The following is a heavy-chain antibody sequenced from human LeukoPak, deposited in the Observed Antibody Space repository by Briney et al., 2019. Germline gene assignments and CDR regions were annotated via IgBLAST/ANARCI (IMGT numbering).Heavy chain of an antibody. CDR1: GGSISSSSYY. CDR2: IYTSGST. J-gene: IGHJ5*02. V-gene: IGHV4-61*05. Sequence: SETLSLTCTVSGGSISSSSYYWGWIRQPPGKGLEWIGYIYTSGSTNYNPSLKSRVTISVDTSKNQFSLKLSSVTAADTAVYYCARHMTTVTTPTNWFDPWGQGTLVTVSS. CDR3: ARHMTTVTTPTNWFDP. D-gene: IGHD4-17*01.